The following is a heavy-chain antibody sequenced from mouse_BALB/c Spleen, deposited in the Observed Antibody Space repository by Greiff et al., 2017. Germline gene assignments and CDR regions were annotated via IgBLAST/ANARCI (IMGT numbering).Heavy chain of an antibody. J-gene: IGHJ1*01. CDR3: ARRVTGYFDV. V-gene: IGHV1-18*01. CDR1: GYTFTDYN. D-gene: IGHD2-2*01. Sequence: EVMLVESGPELVKPGASVKIPCKASGYTFTDYNMDWVKQSHGKSLEWIGDINPNNGGTIYNQKFKGKATLTVDKSSSTAYMELSLTSEDTAVYYCARRVTGYFDVWGAGTTVTVSS. CDR2: INPNNGGT.